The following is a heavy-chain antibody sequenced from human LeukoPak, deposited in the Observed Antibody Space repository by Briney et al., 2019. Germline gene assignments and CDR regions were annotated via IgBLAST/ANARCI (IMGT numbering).Heavy chain of an antibody. D-gene: IGHD3-22*01. CDR3: ARADYDSSGYYVIDY. V-gene: IGHV3-74*01. J-gene: IGHJ4*02. Sequence: GGSLRLSCAASGFTFSSYWMHWVRQAPGKGLVWVSRINSDGSSTSYADSVKGRFTISRNNAKNTLFLPMNSLRAEDTALYYCARADYDSSGYYVIDYWGQGTLVTVSS. CDR1: GFTFSSYW. CDR2: INSDGSST.